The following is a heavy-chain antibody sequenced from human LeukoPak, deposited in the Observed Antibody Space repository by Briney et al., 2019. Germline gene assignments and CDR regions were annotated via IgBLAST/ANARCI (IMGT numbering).Heavy chain of an antibody. CDR3: ARLYCSSTSCYVDP. D-gene: IGHD2-2*01. V-gene: IGHV3-30-3*01. Sequence: GRSLRLSCAASGFTFSSYAMHWVRQAPGKGLEWVAVISYDGSNKYYADSVKGRFTISRDNSKNTLYLQMNSLRAEDTAVYYCARLYCSSTSCYVDPWGQGTLVIVSS. CDR2: ISYDGSNK. J-gene: IGHJ5*02. CDR1: GFTFSSYA.